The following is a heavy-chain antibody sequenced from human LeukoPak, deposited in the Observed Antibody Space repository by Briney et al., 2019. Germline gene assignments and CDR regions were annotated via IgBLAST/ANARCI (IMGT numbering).Heavy chain of an antibody. Sequence: ASVKVSCKASGYTFTGYYMHWVRQAPGQGLEWMGWINPNSGGTNYAQKFQGRVTMTRDTSISTAYMELSRLRSDDTAVYYCARGESIAAAYPDYWGQGTLVTVSS. V-gene: IGHV1-2*02. D-gene: IGHD6-13*01. CDR2: INPNSGGT. CDR3: ARGESIAAAYPDY. J-gene: IGHJ4*02. CDR1: GYTFTGYY.